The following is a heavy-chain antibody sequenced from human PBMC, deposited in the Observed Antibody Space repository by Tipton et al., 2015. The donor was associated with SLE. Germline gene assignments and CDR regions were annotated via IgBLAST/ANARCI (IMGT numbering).Heavy chain of an antibody. CDR3: ARSGLTRVDQGRMDV. J-gene: IGHJ6*02. CDR2: IYPSGNT. CDR1: GGSIYSSRYY. Sequence: TLSLTCSVSGGSIYSSRYYWGWIRQPPGKGLEWIGYIYPSGNTDYNPSLKIRGTISIDRSKNQFSLRLSSVTAADTAVYYCARSGLTRVDQGRMDVWGPGTTVTVSS. V-gene: IGHV4-30-2*01. D-gene: IGHD5-12*01.